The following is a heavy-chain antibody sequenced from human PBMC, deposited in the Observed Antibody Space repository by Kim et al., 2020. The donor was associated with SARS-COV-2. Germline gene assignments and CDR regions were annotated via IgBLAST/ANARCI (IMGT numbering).Heavy chain of an antibody. CDR2: ISSNGGST. D-gene: IGHD6-13*01. CDR1: GFTFSSYA. CDR3: VKEFGSGAAAGTGY. V-gene: IGHV3-64D*09. J-gene: IGHJ4*02. Sequence: GGSLRLSCSASGFTFSSYAMHWVRQAPGKGLEYVSAISSNGGSTYYADSVKGRFTISRDNSKNTLYLQMSSLRAEDKAVYYCVKEFGSGAAAGTGYWGQGTLVTVSS.